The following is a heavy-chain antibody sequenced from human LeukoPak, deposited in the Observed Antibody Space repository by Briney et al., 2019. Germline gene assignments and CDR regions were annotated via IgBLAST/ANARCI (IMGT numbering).Heavy chain of an antibody. CDR1: GYTFTSYD. CDR3: ARSGYYMINYYYYYMDV. D-gene: IGHD5-12*01. V-gene: IGHV1-8*01. J-gene: IGHJ6*03. CDR2: MNPNSGDT. Sequence: GASVKVSCKASGYTFTSYDINWVLQATGQGLEWMGWMNPNSGDTGYAQKFQGRATMTRNTSISTAYMELSSLRSDDTAVYYCARSGYYMINYYYYYMDVWGKGTTVTVSS.